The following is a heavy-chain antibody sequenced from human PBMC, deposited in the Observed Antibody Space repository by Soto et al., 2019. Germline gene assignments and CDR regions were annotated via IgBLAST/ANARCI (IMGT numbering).Heavy chain of an antibody. CDR1: GYSFSSLD. D-gene: IGHD1-26*01. J-gene: IGHJ4*02. V-gene: IGHV1-8*01. CDR3: ARGVTAGVDY. CDR2: MQPRDGRT. Sequence: QVQLVQSGAEVREPGASVKVSCKASGYSFSSLDINWVRQTTGQGLEWMGWMQPRDGRTGYAQKFQGRVTVTRDTSINTADMELSSLISDDTAFYYCARGVTAGVDYWGQGTLVTVSS.